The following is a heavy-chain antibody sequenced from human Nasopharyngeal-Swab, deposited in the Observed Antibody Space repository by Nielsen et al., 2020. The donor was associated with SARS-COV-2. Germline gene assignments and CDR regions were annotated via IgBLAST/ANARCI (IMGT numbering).Heavy chain of an antibody. V-gene: IGHV3-7*05. Sequence: GESPKISCAASGFTFSSSWMNWVRQAPGKGLEWVATIKQDGSVTHYVDSVRGRFTISRDNANNSLYLQMNSLRAEDTAVYYCAKGGRGQQLEIEYFQHWGQGTLVTVSS. D-gene: IGHD6-13*01. CDR2: IKQDGSVT. J-gene: IGHJ1*01. CDR1: GFTFSSSW. CDR3: AKGGRGQQLEIEYFQH.